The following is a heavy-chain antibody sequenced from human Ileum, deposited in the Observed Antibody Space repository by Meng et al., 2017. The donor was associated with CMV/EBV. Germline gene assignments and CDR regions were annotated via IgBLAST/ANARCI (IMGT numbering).Heavy chain of an antibody. D-gene: IGHD5-18*01. J-gene: IGHJ4*02. Sequence: GLTSCAGSVKARITISSDNPKNTLYLQMNTLRAEDTAVFYCARTVGYTYGMGNWGQGTLVTVSS. CDR2: GLT. CDR3: ARTVGYTYGMGN. V-gene: IGHV3-53*01.